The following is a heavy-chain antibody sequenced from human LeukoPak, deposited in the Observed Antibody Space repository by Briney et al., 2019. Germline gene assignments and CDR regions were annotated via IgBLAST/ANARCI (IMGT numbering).Heavy chain of an antibody. V-gene: IGHV1-69*06. CDR2: IIPIFGTA. D-gene: IGHD3-9*01. CDR3: ARRRYFDWLSGSGWFDP. Sequence: SVKVSCKASGGTFSSYAISWVRQAPGQGLEWMGGIIPIFGTANYAQKFQGRVTITADKSTSTAYMELSSLRSDDTAVYYCARRRYFDWLSGSGWFDPWGQGTLVTVSS. CDR1: GGTFSSYA. J-gene: IGHJ5*02.